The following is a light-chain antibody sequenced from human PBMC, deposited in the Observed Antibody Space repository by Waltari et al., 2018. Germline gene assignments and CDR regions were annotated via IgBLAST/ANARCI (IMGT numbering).Light chain of an antibody. CDR2: GLT. Sequence: QSVLTQPPSVSGAPGQRVTISCSGSGSNIGAGYDVHWYRQLPGKAPTLLLYGLTTRPPGVSDRFSGSQFDTSSSLAIAWVQADDEADYYCQSYDTTLSVVFGGGTKLTVL. CDR3: QSYDTTLSVV. V-gene: IGLV1-40*01. CDR1: GSNIGAGYD. J-gene: IGLJ2*01.